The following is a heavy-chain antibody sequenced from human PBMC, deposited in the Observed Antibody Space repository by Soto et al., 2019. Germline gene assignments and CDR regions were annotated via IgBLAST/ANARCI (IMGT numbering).Heavy chain of an antibody. Sequence: TSETLSLTCTVSGGSVSGVDYFWSWIRQSPGKGLEWIGYIYYTGITHLNPSLKSRLTMAVDTSKNEFSLKLTSVSAADTAVYFCAREERKGIISWFDPWGQGTPVTVSS. CDR2: IYYTGIT. D-gene: IGHD2-21*01. J-gene: IGHJ5*02. CDR1: GGSVSGVDYF. V-gene: IGHV4-30-4*01. CDR3: AREERKGIISWFDP.